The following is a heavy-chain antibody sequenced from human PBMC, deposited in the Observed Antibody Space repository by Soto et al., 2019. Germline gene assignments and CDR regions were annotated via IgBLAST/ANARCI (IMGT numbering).Heavy chain of an antibody. J-gene: IGHJ6*03. CDR3: ARENVDIVGTIYYYYYMDV. Sequence: GGSMRLSCAASGFTFSSYSMNWVRQAPKEGLEWVSSISSSSSYIYYADSVKGRFTISRDNAKNSLYLQMNSLRAEDTAVYYCARENVDIVGTIYYYYYMDVWGKGTTVTVSS. CDR2: ISSSSSYI. CDR1: GFTFSSYS. D-gene: IGHD5-12*01. V-gene: IGHV3-21*01.